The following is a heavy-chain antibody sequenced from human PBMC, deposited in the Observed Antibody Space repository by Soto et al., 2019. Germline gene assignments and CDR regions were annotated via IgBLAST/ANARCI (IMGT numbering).Heavy chain of an antibody. J-gene: IGHJ5*02. CDR1: GGSISSSSYY. CDR3: ARAHLRGLVGIVPAATEHWFDP. Sequence: SETLSLTCTVSGGSISSSSYYWGWIRQPPGKGLEWIGSIYYSGSTYYNPSLKSRVTISVDTSKNQFSLKLSSVTAADTAVYYCARAHLRGLVGIVPAATEHWFDPWGQGTLVTVSS. D-gene: IGHD2-2*01. V-gene: IGHV4-39*07. CDR2: IYYSGST.